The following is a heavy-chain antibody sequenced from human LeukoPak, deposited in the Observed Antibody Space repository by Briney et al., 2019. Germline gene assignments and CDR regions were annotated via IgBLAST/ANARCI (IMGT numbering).Heavy chain of an antibody. CDR3: ARRKDWTYDY. CDR2: IYLGDSDT. CDR1: GYSFTSYW. V-gene: IGHV5-51*01. J-gene: IGHJ4*02. D-gene: IGHD1-7*01. Sequence: GESLKISCKGSGYSFTSYWIGWARQMPGKGLEWMGSIYLGDSDTRYSPSFQGQVTISADKSINTAYLQWSSLKASDTAMYFCARRKDWTYDYWGQGTLVTVSS.